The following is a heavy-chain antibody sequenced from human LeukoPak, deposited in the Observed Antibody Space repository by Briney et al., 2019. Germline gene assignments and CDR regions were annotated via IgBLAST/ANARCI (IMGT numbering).Heavy chain of an antibody. D-gene: IGHD1-26*01. CDR1: GYTFTSYY. J-gene: IGHJ4*02. CDR2: INPSGGST. CDR3: ARVLVGATEDY. V-gene: IGHV1-46*01. Sequence: GASVKVSCKAPGYTFTSYYMHWVRQAPGQGLEWMGIINPSGGSTSYAQKFQGRVTMTRDMSTSTVYMELSSLRSEDTAVYYCARVLVGATEDYWGQGTLVTVSS.